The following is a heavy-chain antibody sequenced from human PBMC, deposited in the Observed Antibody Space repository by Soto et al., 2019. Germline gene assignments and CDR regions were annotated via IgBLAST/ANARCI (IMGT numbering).Heavy chain of an antibody. CDR3: TGGVASGY. V-gene: IGHV3-30*03. CDR1: GFTVSTYG. CDR2: ISRDGGTK. Sequence: QVQLVESGGGVVQPGRSLRLSCAVSGFTVSTYGMHWVRQAPGKGLEWVAVISRDGGTKYYADSVKGRFTISKDNSGNTLYLEMNNLRGDDMGVYYCTGGVASGYWGQGTLVTVSS. D-gene: IGHD2-8*02. J-gene: IGHJ4*02.